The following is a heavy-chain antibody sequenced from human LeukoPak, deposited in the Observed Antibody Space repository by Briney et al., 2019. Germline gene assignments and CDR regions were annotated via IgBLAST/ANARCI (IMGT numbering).Heavy chain of an antibody. CDR1: GFTFSSYW. Sequence: GGSLRLSCAASGFTFSSYWMSWVRQAPGKGLEWVANIKQDGSEKYYVDSVKGRFTISRDNSKNTLYLQMNILRAEDTAVYYCAKAGYCSSTSCSLYYYYMDVWGIGTTVTVSS. V-gene: IGHV3-7*01. CDR2: IKQDGSEK. J-gene: IGHJ6*03. CDR3: AKAGYCSSTSCSLYYYYMDV. D-gene: IGHD2-2*01.